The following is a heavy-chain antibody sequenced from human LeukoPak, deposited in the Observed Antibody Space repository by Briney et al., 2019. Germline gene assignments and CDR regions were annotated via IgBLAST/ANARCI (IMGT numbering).Heavy chain of an antibody. J-gene: IGHJ2*01. Sequence: SGTLSLTCAVSGGSISSSHWWSWVRQPPGKGLEWIGEIYHSGSTNYNPSLKSRVTISVDQSKNQFSLNLISVAAADTAVYYCARKGYSSSRYFDLWGRGTLVTVSS. V-gene: IGHV4-4*02. D-gene: IGHD6-19*01. CDR1: GGSISSSHW. CDR2: IYHSGST. CDR3: ARKGYSSSRYFDL.